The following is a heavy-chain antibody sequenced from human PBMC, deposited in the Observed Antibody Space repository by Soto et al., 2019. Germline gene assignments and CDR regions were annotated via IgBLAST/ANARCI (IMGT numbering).Heavy chain of an antibody. Sequence: QVQLVESGGGVVQPGRSLRLSCAASGFSFSSYGMNWVRQSPGKGLEWVAVIWYDGSNKFYGNSVKGRFTISRDNSRNPLYLQMNSLRDEDTAVYYCATEGKDSSDKGGFDNWGQGTLVTVSS. V-gene: IGHV3-33*01. CDR1: GFSFSSYG. J-gene: IGHJ4*02. D-gene: IGHD3-22*01. CDR2: IWYDGSNK. CDR3: ATEGKDSSDKGGFDN.